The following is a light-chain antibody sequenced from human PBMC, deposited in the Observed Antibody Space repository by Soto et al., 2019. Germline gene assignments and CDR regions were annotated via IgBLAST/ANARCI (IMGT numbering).Light chain of an antibody. J-gene: IGLJ1*01. V-gene: IGLV2-14*01. CDR3: GSYTSSRAYV. CDR2: EVS. Sequence: QSALTQPAYVSGSPGQAITISCTGTSSDVGGYNYVSWYQQQSGKAPKLMIHEVSNRTSGVSNRFSGSKSGNKASLTISGLQSEDEADYYCGSYTSSRAYVFGIGTKLTVL. CDR1: SSDVGGYNY.